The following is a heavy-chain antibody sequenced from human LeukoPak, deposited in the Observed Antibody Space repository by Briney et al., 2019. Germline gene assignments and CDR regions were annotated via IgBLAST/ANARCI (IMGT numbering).Heavy chain of an antibody. D-gene: IGHD2-21*02. Sequence: PGGSLRLSCAASGFTFSSSWMGWVRQAPGKGLEWVANIKPDGSEKFHVDSVKGRFTLSRDNSKSSLSLQMNSLRAEDTAVYYCARHGLTAALDFWGQGTLVTVSS. CDR2: IKPDGSEK. CDR3: ARHGLTAALDF. V-gene: IGHV3-7*01. CDR1: GFTFSSSW. J-gene: IGHJ4*02.